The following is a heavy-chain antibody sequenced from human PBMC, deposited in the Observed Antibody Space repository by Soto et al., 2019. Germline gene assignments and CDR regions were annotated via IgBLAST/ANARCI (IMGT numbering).Heavy chain of an antibody. J-gene: IGHJ6*02. CDR1: GGSISSGGYY. CDR3: ARVLGGYDYGMDV. CDR2: IYYSGST. V-gene: IGHV4-31*03. Sequence: SETLSLTCTVSGGSISSGGYYWSWIRHHPGKGLEWIGYIYYSGSTYYNPSLKSRVTISVDTSKNQFPLKLSSVTAADTAVYYCARVLGGYDYGMDVWGQGTTVTVSS. D-gene: IGHD1-26*01.